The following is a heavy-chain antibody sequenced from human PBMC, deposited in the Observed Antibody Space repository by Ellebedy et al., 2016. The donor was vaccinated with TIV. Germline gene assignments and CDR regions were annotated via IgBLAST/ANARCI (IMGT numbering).Heavy chain of an antibody. CDR3: ASVEWELQATFDY. D-gene: IGHD1-26*01. CDR1: GGTFSSYA. V-gene: IGHV1-69*13. Sequence: SVKVSXKASGGTFSSYAISWVRQAPGQGLEWMGGIIPIFGTANYAQKFQGRVTITADESTSTAYMELSSLRSEDTAVYYCASVEWELQATFDYWGQGTLVTVSS. CDR2: IIPIFGTA. J-gene: IGHJ4*02.